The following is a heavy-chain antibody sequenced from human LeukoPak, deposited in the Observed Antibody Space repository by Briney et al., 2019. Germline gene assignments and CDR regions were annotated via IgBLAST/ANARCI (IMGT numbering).Heavy chain of an antibody. D-gene: IGHD2-2*01. Sequence: GASVKVSCKASGGTFISYAISWVRQAPGQGLEWMGGIIPIFGTANYVQKFQGRVTITADESTGTAYMELSSLRSEDTAVYYCAVPAAMRSSYYYYYGMDVWGKGTTVTVSS. CDR1: GGTFISYA. J-gene: IGHJ6*04. CDR3: AVPAAMRSSYYYYYGMDV. V-gene: IGHV1-69*13. CDR2: IIPIFGTA.